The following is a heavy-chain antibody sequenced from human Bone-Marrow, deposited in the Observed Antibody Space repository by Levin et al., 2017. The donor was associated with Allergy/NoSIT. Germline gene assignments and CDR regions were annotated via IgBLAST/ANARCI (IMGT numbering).Heavy chain of an antibody. V-gene: IGHV1-2*06. CDR2: INPNSGDT. Sequence: PGGSLRLSCKASGYTFTDYHMLWVRLAPGQGLEWMGQINPNSGDTNYAQKFQGRVTMTRDTSISTAYMELSNLRSDDTAVFYCARARSFGSGTYFSPDYWGQGTLVTVSS. J-gene: IGHJ4*02. CDR1: GYTFTDYH. D-gene: IGHD3-10*01. CDR3: ARARSFGSGTYFSPDY.